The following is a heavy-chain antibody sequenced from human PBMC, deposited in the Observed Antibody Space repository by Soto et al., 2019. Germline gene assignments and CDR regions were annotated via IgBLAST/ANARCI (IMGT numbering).Heavy chain of an antibody. V-gene: IGHV3-74*01. CDR2: LQTDGSHP. Sequence: EVQLVAAAGGLVQPGGSLRLSCVASGCTFDYDWMPCVRQAPGEGLMWVSRLQTDGSHPDYADSVKGRLTISRDNAKNTLYLQMNNLRAEDTAVYYCGRGGDPDYWGQGRLVSVSS. D-gene: IGHD2-21*02. CDR3: GRGGDPDY. J-gene: IGHJ4*02. CDR1: GCTFDYDW.